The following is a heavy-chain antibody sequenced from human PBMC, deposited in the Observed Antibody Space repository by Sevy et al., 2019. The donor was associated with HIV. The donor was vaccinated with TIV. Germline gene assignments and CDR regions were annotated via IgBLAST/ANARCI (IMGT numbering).Heavy chain of an antibody. Sequence: GGSLRLSCVASGFTVSRNVMSWIRQAPGKGLEWVSIIYSDGTTFYADTVKGRFTISRDNSRNTLYLQMNTLRAEDTAVYYCVGADRPNQGDFWGQGTLVTVSS. D-gene: IGHD6-6*01. J-gene: IGHJ4*02. CDR3: VGADRPNQGDF. CDR1: GFTVSRNV. CDR2: IYSDGTT. V-gene: IGHV3-53*01.